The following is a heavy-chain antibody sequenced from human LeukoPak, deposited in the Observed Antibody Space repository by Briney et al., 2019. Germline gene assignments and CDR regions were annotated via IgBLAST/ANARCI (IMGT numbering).Heavy chain of an antibody. CDR2: ILYDGSNK. V-gene: IGHV3-30*04. J-gene: IGHJ1*01. CDR1: GFTFSSYA. Sequence: PGRSLRLSCAASGFTFSSYAMHWVRQAPGKGLEWVAVILYDGSNKYYADSVKGRFTISRDNSKNTLYLQMNSLRAEDTAVYYCARDSCSSTSCYFEYFQHWGQGTLVTVSS. CDR3: ARDSCSSTSCYFEYFQH. D-gene: IGHD2-2*01.